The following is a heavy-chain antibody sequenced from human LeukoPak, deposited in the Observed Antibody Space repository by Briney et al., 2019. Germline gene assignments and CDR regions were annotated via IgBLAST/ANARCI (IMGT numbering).Heavy chain of an antibody. Sequence: GGSLTLSCAASGFTFSAYWMHWVRQVPGKGLVWVSRIHREGTTTIYADSVKGRFTISRDNGKNTLYLHMNSLRADDTAVYYCARDSDGLLFDYWGQGTLVTVSS. CDR3: ARDSDGLLFDY. CDR2: IHREGTTT. J-gene: IGHJ4*02. D-gene: IGHD3-9*01. CDR1: GFTFSAYW. V-gene: IGHV3-74*01.